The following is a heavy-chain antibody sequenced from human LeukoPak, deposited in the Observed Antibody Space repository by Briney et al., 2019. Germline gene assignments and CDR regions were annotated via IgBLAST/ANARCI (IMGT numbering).Heavy chain of an antibody. J-gene: IGHJ4*02. D-gene: IGHD3-3*01. Sequence: GGSLRLSCAASGFTFSSYSMNWVRQAPGKGLEWVSSISSSSSYIYYADSVKGRFTISRDNAKNSLYLQMNSLRAEDTAVYYCARDLINGFWSGYSGNYFDYWGQGTLVTVSS. V-gene: IGHV3-21*01. CDR3: ARDLINGFWSGYSGNYFDY. CDR2: ISSSSSYI. CDR1: GFTFSSYS.